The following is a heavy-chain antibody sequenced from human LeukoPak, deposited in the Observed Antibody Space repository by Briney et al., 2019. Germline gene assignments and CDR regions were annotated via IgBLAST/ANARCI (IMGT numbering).Heavy chain of an antibody. CDR1: GFIFRHHG. V-gene: IGHV3-33*01. CDR2: IWSDATNR. CDR3: ARDAQRGFDYSNSLKN. Sequence: GGSLRLSCAASGFIFRHHGMHWVRQAPGKGLEWVAVIWSDATNRFYADSVKGRFTISRDNSQNTVFLQMNSLRVKDTAIYYRARDAQRGFDYSNSLKNWGHGTLVTVSS. J-gene: IGHJ4*01. D-gene: IGHD4-11*01.